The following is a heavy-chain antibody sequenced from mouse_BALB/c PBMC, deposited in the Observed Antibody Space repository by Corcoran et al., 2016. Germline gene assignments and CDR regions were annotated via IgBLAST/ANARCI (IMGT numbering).Heavy chain of an antibody. CDR1: GYSFTSYY. J-gene: IGHJ4*01. V-gene: IGHV1-66*01. CDR2: IFPGSGNT. CDR3: ARYYGYAMDY. Sequence: QVQLQQSGPELVKPGASVKISCKASGYSFTSYYIHWVKQRPGQGLGWIGWIFPGSGNTKYNEKFKGKATLPADTSSSTAYMQLSSLTSEDSAVYFGARYYGYAMDYGGQGTAVTVSS. D-gene: IGHD1-1*02.